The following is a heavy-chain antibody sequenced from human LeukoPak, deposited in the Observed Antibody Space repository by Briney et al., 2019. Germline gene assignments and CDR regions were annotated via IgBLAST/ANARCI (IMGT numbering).Heavy chain of an antibody. CDR2: IIPIFGTA. CDR1: GGTFSSYA. CDR3: ASSYRESDYGHYYYYYMDV. V-gene: IGHV1-69*13. J-gene: IGHJ6*03. D-gene: IGHD4-17*01. Sequence: RGASVKVSCKASGGTFSSYAINWVRQAPGQGLEWMGGIIPIFGTANYAQKFQGRVTITADESTSTAYMELSSLRSEDTAVYYCASSYRESDYGHYYYYYMDVWGKGTTVTVSS.